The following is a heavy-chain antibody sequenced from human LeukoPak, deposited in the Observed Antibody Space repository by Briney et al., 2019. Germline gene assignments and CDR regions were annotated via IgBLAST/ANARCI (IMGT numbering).Heavy chain of an antibody. Sequence: PGGSLRLSCAASGFTFSSYSMNWVRQAPGKGLEWVSYISSSSSTIYYADSVKGRFTISRDNAKNSLYLQMNSLRAEDTAVYYCARVTEGGYNLNWGQGTLVTVSS. CDR2: ISSSSSTI. CDR1: GFTFSSYS. D-gene: IGHD5-24*01. J-gene: IGHJ4*02. CDR3: ARVTEGGYNLN. V-gene: IGHV3-48*04.